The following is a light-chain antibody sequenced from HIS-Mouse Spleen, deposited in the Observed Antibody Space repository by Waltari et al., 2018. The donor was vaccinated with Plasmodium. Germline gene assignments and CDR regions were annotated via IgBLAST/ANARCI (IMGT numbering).Light chain of an antibody. CDR2: GAS. Sequence: EIVMTQSPATMSVSTGERATLSCRASQSVSSNLAWYQQKPGQAPRLLIYGASTRATGIPSRFSCSGSGTEFTLTISSLQSEDFAVYYCQQYNNWSFTFGPGTKVDIK. V-gene: IGKV3-15*01. J-gene: IGKJ3*01. CDR3: QQYNNWSFT. CDR1: QSVSSN.